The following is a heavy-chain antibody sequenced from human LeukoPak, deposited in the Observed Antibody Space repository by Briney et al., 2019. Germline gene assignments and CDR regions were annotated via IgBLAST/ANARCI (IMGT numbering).Heavy chain of an antibody. CDR1: GYSISSAYY. CDR2: MYHSGST. Sequence: SETLSLTCSVSGYSISSAYYWGWIRRPPGKGLEWIGTMYHSGSTNYNPSLKSRVTISVDTSKNQFSLKLSSVTAADTAVYYCARRDDSSGYHKIFDYWGPGTLVTVSS. V-gene: IGHV4-38-2*02. CDR3: ARRDDSSGYHKIFDY. J-gene: IGHJ4*02. D-gene: IGHD3-22*01.